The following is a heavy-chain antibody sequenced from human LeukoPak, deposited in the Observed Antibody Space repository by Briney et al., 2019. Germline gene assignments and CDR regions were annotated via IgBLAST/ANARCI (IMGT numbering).Heavy chain of an antibody. J-gene: IGHJ6*02. CDR3: ARWGYYYGMDV. Sequence: SETLSLTCAVYGGSFSGYYWCWIRQPPGKGLEWIGEINHSGSTNYNPSLKSRVTISVDTSKNQFSLKLSSVTAADTAVYYCARWGYYYGMDVWGQGTTVTVSS. CDR1: GGSFSGYY. D-gene: IGHD3-16*01. V-gene: IGHV4-34*01. CDR2: INHSGST.